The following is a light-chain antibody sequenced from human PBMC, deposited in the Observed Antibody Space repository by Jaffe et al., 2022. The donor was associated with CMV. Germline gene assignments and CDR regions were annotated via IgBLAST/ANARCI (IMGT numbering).Light chain of an antibody. CDR3: QQYNDWPRT. V-gene: IGKV3-15*01. Sequence: EIVMTQSPATLSVSPGERATLSCRASQSVSSNLAWYQQKPGQAPRLLIYGASTRATGIPARFSGNGSGTEFTLTISSLQSEDFALYYCQQYNDWPRTFGQGTKVEIK. J-gene: IGKJ1*01. CDR2: GAS. CDR1: QSVSSN.